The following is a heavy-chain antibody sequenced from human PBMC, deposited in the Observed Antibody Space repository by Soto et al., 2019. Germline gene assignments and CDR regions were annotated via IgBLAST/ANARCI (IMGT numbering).Heavy chain of an antibody. V-gene: IGHV4-34*01. CDR1: GGSFSGYY. Sequence: SETLSLTCAVYGGSFSGYYWTWIRQPPGTGLEWIGEINHSGSTNYNPSLKSRVTTSVDTFKNQFSLKLTSVTAADTAVYYCARDKITGLFDYWGQGTLVTVSS. D-gene: IGHD2-8*02. CDR2: INHSGST. CDR3: ARDKITGLFDY. J-gene: IGHJ4*02.